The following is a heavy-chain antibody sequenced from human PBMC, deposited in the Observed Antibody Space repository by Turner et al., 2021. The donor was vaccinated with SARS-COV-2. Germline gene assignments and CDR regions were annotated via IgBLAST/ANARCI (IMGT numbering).Heavy chain of an antibody. V-gene: IGHV3-21*01. CDR1: GFTSTSNS. CDR3: ARSPTAPGYYYDSSGYYTPYYFDY. J-gene: IGHJ4*02. D-gene: IGHD3-22*01. Sequence: EVQLVESGGGLVKPGGSLRLSCAPSGFTSTSNSMNWVRQAPGKGLEWVSSISSSSCYIYYADSVKGRFTISRDNAKNSLYLQMNSLRAEDTAVYYCARSPTAPGYYYDSSGYYTPYYFDYWGQGTLVTVSS. CDR2: ISSSSCYI.